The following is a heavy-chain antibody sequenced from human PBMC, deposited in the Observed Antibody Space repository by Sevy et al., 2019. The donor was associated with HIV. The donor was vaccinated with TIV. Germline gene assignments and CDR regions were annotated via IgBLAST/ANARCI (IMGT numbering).Heavy chain of an antibody. CDR1: GFTFSKYS. Sequence: GGSLRLSCAASGFTFSKYSMSWVRQPPGKGLEWVSTFSFGCGEINYADSVKGRFTNSSDNSKSSVYLQMNNLRPDDTAVYYGAREGCTKPHDYWGQGTPVTVSS. J-gene: IGHJ4*02. CDR3: AREGCTKPHDY. V-gene: IGHV3-23*01. CDR2: FSFGCGEI. D-gene: IGHD2-8*01.